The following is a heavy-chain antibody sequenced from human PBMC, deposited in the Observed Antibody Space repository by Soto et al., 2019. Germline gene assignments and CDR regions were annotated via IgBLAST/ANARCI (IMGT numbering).Heavy chain of an antibody. CDR3: ARDRYGMDV. J-gene: IGHJ6*02. Sequence: QVQLVESGGGVVQPGRSLRLSCAASGFTFSSYAMHWVRQAPGKGLEWVAVISYDGSNKYYADSVKGRFTISRDNSKNTLYLQMNSQRAEDTAVYYCARDRYGMDVWGQGTTVTVSS. CDR2: ISYDGSNK. CDR1: GFTFSSYA. V-gene: IGHV3-30-3*01.